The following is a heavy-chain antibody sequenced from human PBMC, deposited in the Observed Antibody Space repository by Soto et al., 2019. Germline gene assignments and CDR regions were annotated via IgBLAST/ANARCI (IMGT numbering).Heavy chain of an antibody. J-gene: IGHJ3*02. CDR3: ATWHLQEHAYDI. V-gene: IGHV3-30-3*01. CDR2: VSYEGSKQ. CDR1: GFSFSEYA. D-gene: IGHD1-1*01. Sequence: GGSLRLSCAGSGFSFSEYAMHWVRQGPGKGLDWVAVVSYEGSKQYYADSVRGRFTISRDNSKNELYLQMDSLRPEDTAVYSCATWHLQEHAYDIWGQGTMVTVSS.